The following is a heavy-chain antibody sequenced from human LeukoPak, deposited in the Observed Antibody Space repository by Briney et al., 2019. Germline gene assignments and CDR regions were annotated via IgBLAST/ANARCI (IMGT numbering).Heavy chain of an antibody. CDR1: GFIFNKAW. Sequence: GGSLRLSCAASGFIFNKAWMNWVRQAPGKGPEWVGRIKSNNDGGTTDYASPVEGRFIISRDDSKNTIYLQMNRLIIDDTAIYYCTPVMAEDRGFWGRGTLVTVSS. D-gene: IGHD5-24*01. CDR3: TPVMAEDRGF. V-gene: IGHV3-15*01. CDR2: IKSNNDGGTT. J-gene: IGHJ4*02.